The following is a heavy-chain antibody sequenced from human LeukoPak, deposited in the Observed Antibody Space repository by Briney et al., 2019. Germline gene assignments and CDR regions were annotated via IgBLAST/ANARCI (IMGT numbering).Heavy chain of an antibody. CDR3: AREGGTSGYAGFFDH. Sequence: GRSLRLSCAASGIAFSSSIMHWVRQAPGKGLGWVSLMSYDGFSKQYSDSVKGRFTISRDESKNTVFLQMDGLRPDDTAVYYCAREGGTSGYAGFFDHWGQGTLVTVSS. CDR2: MSYDGFSK. CDR1: GIAFSSSI. J-gene: IGHJ4*02. V-gene: IGHV3-30*03. D-gene: IGHD3-22*01.